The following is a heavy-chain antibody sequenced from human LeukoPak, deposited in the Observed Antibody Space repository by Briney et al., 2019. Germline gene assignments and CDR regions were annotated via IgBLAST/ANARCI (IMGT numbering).Heavy chain of an antibody. J-gene: IGHJ3*02. Sequence: ASVKVSCKSSGYTFTRSGISWVRQPPGQGLEWMAWISANNNNTDYAQKFQGRVTMTTDTSTSTAYMEVRSLRSDDTAVYYCARTARGSDYYDSSGYPGAFDIWGQGTMVTVSS. CDR3: ARTARGSDYYDSSGYPGAFDI. D-gene: IGHD3-22*01. CDR2: ISANNNNT. CDR1: GYTFTRSG. V-gene: IGHV1-18*01.